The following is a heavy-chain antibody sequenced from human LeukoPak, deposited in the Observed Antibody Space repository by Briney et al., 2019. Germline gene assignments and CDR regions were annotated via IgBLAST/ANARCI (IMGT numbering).Heavy chain of an antibody. J-gene: IGHJ4*02. CDR3: STLSTDGPDYFDY. Sequence: GRSLRLSCAASGFSFNTYAMHWVRQAPGKGLEWLAAISHDGNNEYYPDSVKGRFTISRDNSKNTLYGHLDSLRPEDTAMYYCSTLSTDGPDYFDYWGQGTLVTVSS. CDR2: ISHDGNNE. D-gene: IGHD5-24*01. V-gene: IGHV3-30-3*01. CDR1: GFSFNTYA.